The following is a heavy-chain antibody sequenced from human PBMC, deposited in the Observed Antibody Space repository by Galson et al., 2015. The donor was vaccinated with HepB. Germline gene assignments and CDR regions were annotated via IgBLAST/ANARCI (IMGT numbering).Heavy chain of an antibody. J-gene: IGHJ4*02. V-gene: IGHV3-53*05. D-gene: IGHD3-3*01. Sequence: SLRLSCAASGFTVTNNYMRWVRQAPGKGLEWVSVIYSDGSTYYADSVKGRFTISRDNSKNTLYLQMNSLRAEDTAVYYCARGGRGYDFWSGSPLDYWGQGTLVTVSS. CDR1: GFTVTNNY. CDR2: IYSDGST. CDR3: ARGGRGYDFWSGSPLDY.